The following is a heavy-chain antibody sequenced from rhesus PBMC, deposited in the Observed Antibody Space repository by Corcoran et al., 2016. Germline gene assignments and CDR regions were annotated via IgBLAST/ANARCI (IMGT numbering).Heavy chain of an antibody. V-gene: IGHV3S42*01. J-gene: IGHJ6*01. Sequence: EVQLVESGGGLAKPGGSLRLSCAASGFPFSSYWIYWVRQTPGKVLEWISAINSGGGITYYADSVKGRFTISRDNSKNTLSLQMNSLRAEDTAVYYCAKDGGYCSSTYCSSGGYYGLDSWGQGVVVTVSS. CDR3: AKDGGYCSSTYCSSGGYYGLDS. CDR1: GFPFSSYW. D-gene: IGHD2-15*01. CDR2: INSGGGIT.